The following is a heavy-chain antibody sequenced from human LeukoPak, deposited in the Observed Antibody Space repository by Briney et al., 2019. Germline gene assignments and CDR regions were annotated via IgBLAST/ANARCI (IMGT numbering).Heavy chain of an antibody. CDR1: GFTVSSNS. Sequence: GGSLRLSCTVSGFTVSSNSMSWVRQAPGKGLEWVSSISSSSSYIYYADSVKGRFTISRDNAKNSLYLQMNSLRAEDTAVYYCARGPVGATSIDYWGQGTLVTVSS. J-gene: IGHJ4*02. CDR2: ISSSSSYI. V-gene: IGHV3-21*01. CDR3: ARGPVGATSIDY. D-gene: IGHD1-26*01.